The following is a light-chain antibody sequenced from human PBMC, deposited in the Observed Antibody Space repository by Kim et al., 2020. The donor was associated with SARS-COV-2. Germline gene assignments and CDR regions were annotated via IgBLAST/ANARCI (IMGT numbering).Light chain of an antibody. V-gene: IGKV3-15*01. CDR2: GAS. CDR1: QSVSSN. Sequence: VSPGERATRSCRASQSVSSNLAWYQQKPGQAPRLLMYGASTRATGIPARFSGSGSGTEFTLTISSLQSEDFAVYYCQQYDKWPLTFGGGTKVDIK. CDR3: QQYDKWPLT. J-gene: IGKJ4*01.